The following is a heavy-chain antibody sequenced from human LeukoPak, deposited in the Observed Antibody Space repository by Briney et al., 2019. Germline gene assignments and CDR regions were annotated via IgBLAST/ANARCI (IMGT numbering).Heavy chain of an antibody. Sequence: GGSLRLSWAASGFTFSSYAMSWVRQAPGKGLEWVSAISGSGGSTYYADSVKGRFTISRDNSKNTLYLQMNSLRVEDTAVYYCAKDSPDTYYYDSSVHWGQGTLVTVSS. V-gene: IGHV3-23*01. CDR1: GFTFSSYA. J-gene: IGHJ4*02. CDR3: AKDSPDTYYYDSSVH. CDR2: ISGSGGST. D-gene: IGHD3-22*01.